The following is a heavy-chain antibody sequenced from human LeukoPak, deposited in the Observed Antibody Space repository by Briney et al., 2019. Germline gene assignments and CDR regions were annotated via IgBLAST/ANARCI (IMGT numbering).Heavy chain of an antibody. CDR2: IIPIFGTA. J-gene: IGHJ3*02. CDR3: AKTYYYDSSGYGDAFDI. D-gene: IGHD3-22*01. Sequence: SVKVSCKASGGTFSSYAISWVRQAPGQGLEWMGGIIPIFGTANYAQKFQGRVTITADESTSTAYMELSSLRSEDTAVYYCAKTYYYDSSGYGDAFDIWGQGTMVTVSS. CDR1: GGTFSSYA. V-gene: IGHV1-69*13.